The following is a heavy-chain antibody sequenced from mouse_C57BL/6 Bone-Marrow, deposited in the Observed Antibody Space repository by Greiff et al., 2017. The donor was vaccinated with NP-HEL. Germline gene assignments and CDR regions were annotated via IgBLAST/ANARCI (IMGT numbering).Heavy chain of an antibody. Sequence: QVQLQQSGPELVKPGASVKISCKASGYAFSSSWMNWVKQRPGKGLEWIGRIYPGDGDTNYNGKFKGKATLTADKSSSTAYMHISSLTSEDSAVYFGAALDSSGYAWFAYWGQGTLVTVSA. CDR3: AALDSSGYAWFAY. J-gene: IGHJ3*01. V-gene: IGHV1-82*01. CDR1: GYAFSSSW. CDR2: IYPGDGDT. D-gene: IGHD3-2*02.